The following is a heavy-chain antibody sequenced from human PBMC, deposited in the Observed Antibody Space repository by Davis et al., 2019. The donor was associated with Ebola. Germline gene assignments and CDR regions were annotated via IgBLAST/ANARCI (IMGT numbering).Heavy chain of an antibody. D-gene: IGHD2-2*01. Sequence: PGGSLRLSCAASGFTFSSYSMNWVRQAPGKGLEWVSYISSSSSTIYYADSVKGRFTISRDNAKNSLYLQMNSLRDEDTAVYYCAKYHGRTAPLYYYYYYMDVWGKGTTVTVSS. CDR2: ISSSSSTI. J-gene: IGHJ6*03. CDR3: AKYHGRTAPLYYYYYYMDV. CDR1: GFTFSSYS. V-gene: IGHV3-48*02.